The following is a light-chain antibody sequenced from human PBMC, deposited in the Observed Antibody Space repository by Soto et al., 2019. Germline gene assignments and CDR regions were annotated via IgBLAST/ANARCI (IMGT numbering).Light chain of an antibody. CDR1: QTISNY. J-gene: IGKJ1*01. CDR2: AAS. CDR3: XXXXXXXWX. V-gene: IGKV1-39*01. Sequence: DIQMTQSPSSLSASVGDRVTITCRASQTISNYLNWYQQKSGEAPKLLISAASSLHRGVPSRFRGSGSGADFTLTIRSLQPEDFATXXXXXXXXXXWXFGQGTKVDIK.